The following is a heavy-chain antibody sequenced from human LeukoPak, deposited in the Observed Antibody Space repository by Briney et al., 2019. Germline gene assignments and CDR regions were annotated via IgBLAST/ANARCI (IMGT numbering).Heavy chain of an antibody. J-gene: IGHJ4*02. CDR2: IGNSGNTL. V-gene: IGHV3-48*03. CDR3: ARGGIASDGSGSFDY. CDR1: GFTFSSYE. D-gene: IGHD3-10*01. Sequence: GGSLRLSCAASGFTFSSYEMNWVRQVPGKGLEWVSHIGNSGNTLKYADSVKGRFTISRDNAKNTLYLQMNSLRAEDTAVYYCARGGIASDGSGSFDYWGQGILVTVSS.